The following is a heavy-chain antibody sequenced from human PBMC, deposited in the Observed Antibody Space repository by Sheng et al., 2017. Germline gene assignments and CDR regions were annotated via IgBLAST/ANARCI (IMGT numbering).Heavy chain of an antibody. D-gene: IGHD3-10*01. CDR2: ISAYNGNT. V-gene: IGHV1-18*01. CDR3: ARDWSYTYYYGSGTVGPFDY. Sequence: QVQLVQSGAEVKKPGASVKVSCKASGYTFTSYGISWVRQAPGQGLEWMGWISAYNGNTNYAQKLQGRVTMTTDTSTSTAYMELRSLRSDDTAVYYCARDWSYTYYYGSGTVGPFDYWGQGTLVTVSS. J-gene: IGHJ4*02. CDR1: GYTFTSYG.